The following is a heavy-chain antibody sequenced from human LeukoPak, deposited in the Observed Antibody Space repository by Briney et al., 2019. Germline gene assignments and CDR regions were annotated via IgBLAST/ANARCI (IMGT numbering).Heavy chain of an antibody. J-gene: IGHJ4*02. V-gene: IGHV3-23*01. D-gene: IGHD3-9*01. CDR2: IVGSGGST. Sequence: VASLRLSCAASGFTFSNYAMSWVRQAPGKGLEWVSAIVGSGGSTYYADSVKGRFTISRDNPKNTLYLQMNSLRAEDTAVYYCAKWGDYDILTGYYDSDYWGKGTLVTVSS. CDR1: GFTFSNYA. CDR3: AKWGDYDILTGYYDSDY.